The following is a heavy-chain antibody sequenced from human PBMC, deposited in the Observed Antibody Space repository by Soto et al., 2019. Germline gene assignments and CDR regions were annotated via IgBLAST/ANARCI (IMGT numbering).Heavy chain of an antibody. CDR1: GGYISNSSYY. Sequence: LEILSLTSTVSGGYISNSSYYWGRISQTPGKGLEWIGSIYYSGSTYYNPSLKSRVTISVDTSKNQFSLKLSSVTAADTAVYYCARNLGYSSSWPNLDHWGQGTLVTVS. V-gene: IGHV4-39*01. CDR2: IYYSGST. CDR3: ARNLGYSSSWPNLDH. D-gene: IGHD6-13*01. J-gene: IGHJ4*02.